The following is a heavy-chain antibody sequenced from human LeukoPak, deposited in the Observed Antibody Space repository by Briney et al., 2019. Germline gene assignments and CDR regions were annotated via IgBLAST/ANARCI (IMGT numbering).Heavy chain of an antibody. CDR2: ISGSGDNT. Sequence: GGSLRLSCAASGFTFSSYAMTWVRQAPGKGLEWVSCISGSGDNTYYPDSVKGRFTISRDNSKNTLYLQMNSLRAEDTAVYYCARIPQVAIFGVPNFDYWGQGTLATVSS. V-gene: IGHV3-23*01. D-gene: IGHD3-3*01. CDR1: GFTFSSYA. CDR3: ARIPQVAIFGVPNFDY. J-gene: IGHJ4*02.